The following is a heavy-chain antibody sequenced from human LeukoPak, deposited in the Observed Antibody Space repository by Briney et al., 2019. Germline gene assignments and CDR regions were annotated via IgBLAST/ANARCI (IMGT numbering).Heavy chain of an antibody. V-gene: IGHV4-4*07. J-gene: IGHJ4*02. CDR1: GGSISSYY. Sequence: PSETLSLTCTVSGGSISSYYWSWIRQPAGKGLEWIGRIYTSGSTNYNPSLKSRVTMSVGTSKNQFSLKLSSATAADTAVYYCARESRYISSWYTDYWGQGTLVTVSS. CDR3: ARESRYISSWYTDY. D-gene: IGHD6-13*01. CDR2: IYTSGST.